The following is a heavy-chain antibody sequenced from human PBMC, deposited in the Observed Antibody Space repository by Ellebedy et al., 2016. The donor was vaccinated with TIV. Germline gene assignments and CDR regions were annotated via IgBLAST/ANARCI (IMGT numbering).Heavy chain of an antibody. CDR1: GGTFSSYA. J-gene: IGHJ6*02. Sequence: ASVKVSCKASGGTFSSYAISWVRQAPGQGLEWMGWINPNSGGTNYAQKLQGRVTMTTDTSTSTAYMELRSLRSDDTAVYYCARAGTSGGSCYDLTPFCYYYGMDVWGQGTTVTVSS. CDR3: ARAGTSGGSCYDLTPFCYYYGMDV. D-gene: IGHD2-15*01. V-gene: IGHV1-18*01. CDR2: INPNSGGT.